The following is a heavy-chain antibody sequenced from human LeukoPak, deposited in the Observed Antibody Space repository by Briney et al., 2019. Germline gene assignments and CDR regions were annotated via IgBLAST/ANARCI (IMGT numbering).Heavy chain of an antibody. CDR3: TRDFAWASDH. V-gene: IGHV3-21*01. CDR2: ISSSGSFI. J-gene: IGHJ4*02. D-gene: IGHD3-9*01. Sequence: KPGGSLRLSCAASGFTFSSYSMNWVRQAPGKGLEWVSSISSSGSFIYYADSVKGRLTTSRDNAKNSLYLQMNSLRADDTAVYYCTRDFAWASDHWGQGTLVTVSS. CDR1: GFTFSSYS.